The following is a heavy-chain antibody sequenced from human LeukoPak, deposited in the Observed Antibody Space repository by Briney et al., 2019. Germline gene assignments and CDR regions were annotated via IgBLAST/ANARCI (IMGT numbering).Heavy chain of an antibody. CDR2: ITSISSYI. D-gene: IGHD1/OR15-1a*01. CDR1: GFAFSTYS. V-gene: IGHV3-21*01. Sequence: PGGSLRLSCAASGFAFSTYSMNWVRQAPGKGLEWVSSITSISSYIKYSDSVRGRFTISRDSAKNSLYLQMNSLRAEDTAVYYCARVKAGATVENFYYYYMDVWGKGTTVTVSS. J-gene: IGHJ6*03. CDR3: ARVKAGATVENFYYYYMDV.